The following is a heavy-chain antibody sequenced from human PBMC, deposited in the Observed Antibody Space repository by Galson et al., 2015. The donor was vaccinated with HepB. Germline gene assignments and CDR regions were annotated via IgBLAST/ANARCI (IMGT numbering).Heavy chain of an antibody. CDR3: ARDIPGGFDP. CDR2: RKPDGSEK. V-gene: IGHV3-7*01. CDR1: GFYFSSFY. J-gene: IGHJ5*02. Sequence: SLRLSCAGPGFYFSSFYMRWLGQSPGKGLEWVANRKPDGSEKDFVASVKGRFTISRDNAKKSVLLEMNSLRTEDTAIYYCARDIPGGFDPWGQGTLVTVSS.